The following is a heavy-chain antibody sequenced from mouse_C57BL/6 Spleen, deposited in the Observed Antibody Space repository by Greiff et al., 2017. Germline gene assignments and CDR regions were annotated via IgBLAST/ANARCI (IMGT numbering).Heavy chain of an antibody. Sequence: EVQLQESGPGLVKPSQSLSLTCSVTGYSINSGYYWNWIRQFPGNKLEWMGYISYDGRNNYHPYPNNRISITRYTSKNQFFLKLNSVTTEDTATYYCARDRAYGSSYQYYYAMDYWGQGTSVTVSS. CDR2: ISYDGRN. D-gene: IGHD1-1*01. V-gene: IGHV3-6*01. J-gene: IGHJ4*01. CDR3: ARDRAYGSSYQYYYAMDY. CDR1: GYSINSGYY.